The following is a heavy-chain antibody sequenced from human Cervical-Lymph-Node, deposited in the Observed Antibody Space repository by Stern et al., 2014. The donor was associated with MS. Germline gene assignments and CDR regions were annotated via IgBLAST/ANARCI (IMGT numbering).Heavy chain of an antibody. CDR3: ARSSSPSPYYYYGMDV. Sequence: MQLVESGGGVVQPGRSLRLSCAASGFTFSSYGMHWVRQAPGTGLEWVAVIWYDGSNKYYADAVKGRFTIARDNSKNTLYLQMNSLRAEDTAVYYCARSSSPSPYYYYGMDVWGQGTTVTVSS. V-gene: IGHV3-33*01. J-gene: IGHJ6*02. CDR1: GFTFSSYG. D-gene: IGHD6-13*01. CDR2: IWYDGSNK.